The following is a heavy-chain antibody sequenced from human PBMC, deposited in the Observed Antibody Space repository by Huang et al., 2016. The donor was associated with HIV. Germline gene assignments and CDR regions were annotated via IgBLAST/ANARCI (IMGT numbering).Heavy chain of an antibody. J-gene: IGHJ4*02. V-gene: IGHV4-39*01. CDR3: ASPPMGIAAAGAVFDY. CDR2: IYYSGST. D-gene: IGHD6-13*01. CDR1: GGSISSSSYY. Sequence: QLQLQASGPGLVKPSETLSLTFTVSGGSISSSSYYWGWIRQPPGKVLEWIGRIYYSGSTYFNPSLKSRVTISVDTSKNQFSLKLSSVTAADTAVYYCASPPMGIAAAGAVFDYWGQGTLVTVSS.